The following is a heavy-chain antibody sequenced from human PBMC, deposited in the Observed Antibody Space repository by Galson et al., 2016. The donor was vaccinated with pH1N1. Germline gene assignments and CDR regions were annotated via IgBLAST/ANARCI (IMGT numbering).Heavy chain of an antibody. D-gene: IGHD5-12*01. CDR3: ARGSGYSGYDPEYYFDY. Sequence: SVKVSCKASGYTFTGYCMHWVRQAPGQGLEWMGWINPNSGGRNYAQKFQGGVTMTRDTSISTAYMELSRLRSDDTAVYSCARGSGYSGYDPEYYFDYWGQGTLVTVSS. J-gene: IGHJ4*02. V-gene: IGHV1-2*02. CDR2: INPNSGGR. CDR1: GYTFTGYC.